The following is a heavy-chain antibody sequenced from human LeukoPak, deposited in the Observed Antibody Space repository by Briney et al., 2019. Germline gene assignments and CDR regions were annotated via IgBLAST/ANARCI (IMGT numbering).Heavy chain of an antibody. CDR3: ARDFGGYCSSTQCYRDYSNFPDY. D-gene: IGHD2-2*01. J-gene: IGHJ4*02. CDR2: INPNSGGT. CDR1: GYTFTSYG. V-gene: IGHV1-2*02. Sequence: ASVKVSCKASGYTFTSYGISWVRQAPGQGLEWMGWINPNSGGTNYAQKFQGRVTMTRDTSISTAYMELSRLRSDDTAVYYCARDFGGYCSSTQCYRDYSNFPDYWGQGTLVTVPS.